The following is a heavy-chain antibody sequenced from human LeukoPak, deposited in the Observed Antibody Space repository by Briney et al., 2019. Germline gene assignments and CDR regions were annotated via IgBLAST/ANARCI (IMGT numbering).Heavy chain of an antibody. V-gene: IGHV4-59*01. CDR1: GGSISGDY. CDR3: ARANYRGWFDP. CDR2: IYYSGTGST. Sequence: SETLSLTCTVSGGSISGDYWSWIRQPPGKGLEYIGYIYYSGTGSTNYNPSLKSRVTISVDTSKNQFSLKLSSVTPADTAVYYCARANYRGWFDPWGQGTLVTVSS. J-gene: IGHJ5*02. D-gene: IGHD1-7*01.